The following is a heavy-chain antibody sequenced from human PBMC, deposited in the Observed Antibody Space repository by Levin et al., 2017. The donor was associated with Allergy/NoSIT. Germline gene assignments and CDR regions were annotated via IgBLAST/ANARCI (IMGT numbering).Heavy chain of an antibody. CDR2: FHYSGST. CDR3: ARRHYYDTRGAFVI. CDR1: GDSVTSRTYY. V-gene: IGHV4-39*01. Sequence: SETLSLTCTVSGDSVTSRTYYWGWIRLPPGKGLEWIGSFHYSGSTYYNPSLKSRVTISVDASKNQFSLNLGPVTAADAAVYYCARRHYYDTRGAFVIWGQGTMVTVSS. D-gene: IGHD3-22*01. J-gene: IGHJ3*02.